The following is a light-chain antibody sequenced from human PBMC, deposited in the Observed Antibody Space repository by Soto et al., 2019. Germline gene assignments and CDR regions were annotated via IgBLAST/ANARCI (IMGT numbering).Light chain of an antibody. V-gene: IGKV3-15*01. CDR1: QSVNSK. CDR3: QQYNNWWT. J-gene: IGKJ1*01. Sequence: EIVMTQSPSTLSVSPGERATPSCRASQSVNSKLAWYQQKPGRDPRLLIYGASPRATGIPAMCSGSGSGKEFTLTISSLPYEDFAVYCCQQYNNWWTFGQGTKVDIK. CDR2: GAS.